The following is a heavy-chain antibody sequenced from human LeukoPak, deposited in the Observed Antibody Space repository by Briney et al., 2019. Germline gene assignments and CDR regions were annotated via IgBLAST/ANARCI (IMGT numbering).Heavy chain of an antibody. CDR3: ARQIGRGISDYFDY. CDR2: INHSGST. D-gene: IGHD6-13*01. CDR1: GGSFSGYY. J-gene: IGHJ4*02. Sequence: SETLPFTCAVYGGSFSGYYWSWIRQPPGKGLEWIGEINHSGSTNYNPSLKSRVTISVDTSKNQFSLKLSSVTAADTAVYYCARQIGRGISDYFDYWGQGTLVTVSS. V-gene: IGHV4-34*01.